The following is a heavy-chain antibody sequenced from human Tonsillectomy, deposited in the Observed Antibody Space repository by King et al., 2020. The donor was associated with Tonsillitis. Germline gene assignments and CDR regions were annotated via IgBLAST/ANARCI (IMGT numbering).Heavy chain of an antibody. V-gene: IGHV3-30*04. D-gene: IGHD3-10*02. Sequence: VQLVESGGGVVQPGRSLRLSCAASGFTFSTYAMHWVRQAPGKGLEWVAVISYDGSNKYYADSVKGRFTISRDNSKNTLYLQMNSLRAEDTAVYYCARGASLFGELRTDYWGQGTLVTVSS. CDR1: GFTFSTYA. CDR2: ISYDGSNK. CDR3: ARGASLFGELRTDY. J-gene: IGHJ4*02.